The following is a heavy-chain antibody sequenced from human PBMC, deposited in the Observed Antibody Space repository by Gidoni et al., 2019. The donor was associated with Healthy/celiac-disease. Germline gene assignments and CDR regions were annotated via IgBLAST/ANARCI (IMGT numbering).Heavy chain of an antibody. CDR1: GFTFSNAW. V-gene: IGHV3-15*01. CDR2: IKSKTDGGTT. J-gene: IGHJ4*02. Sequence: EVQLVESGGGLVKPGGSLRLSCAASGFTFSNAWMSWVRQAPGTGLEWVGRIKSKTDGGTTDYAAPVKGRFTISRDDSKNTLYLQMNSLKTEDTAVYYCTTHKDIVVVPAAHWGQGTLVTVSS. D-gene: IGHD2-2*01. CDR3: TTHKDIVVVPAAH.